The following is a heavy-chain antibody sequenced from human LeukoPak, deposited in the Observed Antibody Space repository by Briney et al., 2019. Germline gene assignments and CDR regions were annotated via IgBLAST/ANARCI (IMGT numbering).Heavy chain of an antibody. D-gene: IGHD3-10*01. CDR3: ARLQGDVLLWFGEANNWFDP. Sequence: ASVKVSCRASGYTFTSYGISWVRQAPGKGFEWMGWISAYNGNTNYAQKLQGRVTTTTDTSTSTAYMELRSLRSDDTAVYYCARLQGDVLLWFGEANNWFDPWGQGTLATVSS. V-gene: IGHV1-18*01. J-gene: IGHJ5*02. CDR1: GYTFTSYG. CDR2: ISAYNGNT.